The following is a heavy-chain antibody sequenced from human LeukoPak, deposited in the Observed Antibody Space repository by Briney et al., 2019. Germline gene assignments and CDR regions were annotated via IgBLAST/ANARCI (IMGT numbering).Heavy chain of an antibody. D-gene: IGHD2-21*02. CDR1: GFTFDDYG. V-gene: IGHV3-20*04. CDR2: INWNGGST. Sequence: GGSLRRSCAASGFTFDDYGMSWVRQAPGKGLEWVSGINWNGGSTGYADSVKGRFTISRDNAKNSLYLQMNSLRAEDTALYYCARDLGEVTAILPSAYFDYWGQGTLVTVSS. CDR3: ARDLGEVTAILPSAYFDY. J-gene: IGHJ4*02.